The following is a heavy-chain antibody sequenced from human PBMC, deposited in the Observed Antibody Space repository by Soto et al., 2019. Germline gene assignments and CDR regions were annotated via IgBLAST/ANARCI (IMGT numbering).Heavy chain of an antibody. D-gene: IGHD2-15*01. V-gene: IGHV4-59*01. CDR3: ATLSGSPAVDGVDV. Sequence: QVQLQESGPGLVKPSETLSLTCTVSGGSISNYYRSWVRQPPGKGLEWIGYSHYTGSTYYNPSLKCRVTLSVGTSTRQFSLTLSSVTAADTAVYYCATLSGSPAVDGVDVWGQGTEVIVSS. CDR1: GGSISNYY. J-gene: IGHJ6*02. CDR2: SHYTGST.